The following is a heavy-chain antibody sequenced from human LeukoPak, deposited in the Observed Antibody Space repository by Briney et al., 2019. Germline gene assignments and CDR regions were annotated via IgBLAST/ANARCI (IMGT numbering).Heavy chain of an antibody. V-gene: IGHV3-30*18. J-gene: IGHJ4*02. CDR2: ISYDGSNK. D-gene: IGHD6-19*01. Sequence: PGGSLRLSCAASGFTFSSYGMHWVRQAPGKGLEWVAVISYDGSNKYYADSVKGRFTISRDNSKNTLYLQMNSLRAEDTAVYYCAKDTGSSGWAGFDYWGQGTLVTVSS. CDR3: AKDTGSSGWAGFDY. CDR1: GFTFSSYG.